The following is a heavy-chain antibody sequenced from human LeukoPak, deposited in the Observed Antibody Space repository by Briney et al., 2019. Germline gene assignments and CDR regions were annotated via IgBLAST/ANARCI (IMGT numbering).Heavy chain of an antibody. CDR1: GFTFSNAW. Sequence: SGGSLRLSCAASGFTFSNAWMSWVRQAPGKGLEWVGRIKSKTDGGTTDYAAPVKGRFTISRDDSKNTLYLQTNSLKTEDTAVYYCTTDRADSREYYFDYWGQGTLVTVSS. J-gene: IGHJ4*02. CDR3: TTDRADSREYYFDY. D-gene: IGHD6-25*01. CDR2: IKSKTDGGTT. V-gene: IGHV3-15*01.